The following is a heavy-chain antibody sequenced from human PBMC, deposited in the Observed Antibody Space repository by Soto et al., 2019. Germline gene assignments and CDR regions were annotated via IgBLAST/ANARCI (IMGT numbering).Heavy chain of an antibody. J-gene: IGHJ4*02. Sequence: PGGSLRLSCAASGFTFSSYEVNWVRQAPGKGLEWVSYISSSGSTVYYADSVKGRFTISRDNAKNSLYLQMNSLRVEDTAVYYCASMNTGGFDYWGQGTLVTVSS. CDR2: ISSSGSTV. CDR1: GFTFSSYE. V-gene: IGHV3-48*03. CDR3: ASMNTGGFDY. D-gene: IGHD2-2*02.